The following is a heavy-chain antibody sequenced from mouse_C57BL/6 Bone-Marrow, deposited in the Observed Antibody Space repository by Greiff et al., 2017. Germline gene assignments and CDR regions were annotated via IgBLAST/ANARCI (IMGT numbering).Heavy chain of an antibody. J-gene: IGHJ1*03. CDR3: ARKGYGSSCWYFDV. CDR2: IWSGGST. Sequence: VQLQESGPGLVQPSQSLSITCTVSGFSLTSYGVHWVRQSPGKGLEWLGVIWSGGSTDNNAAFISRLSISKDNSKSQVFFKMNSLQADDTARYYCARKGYGSSCWYFDVWGTGTTVTVSS. V-gene: IGHV2-2*01. CDR1: GFSLTSYG. D-gene: IGHD1-1*01.